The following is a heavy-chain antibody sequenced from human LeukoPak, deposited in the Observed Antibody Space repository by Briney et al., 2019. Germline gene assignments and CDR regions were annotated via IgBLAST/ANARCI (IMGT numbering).Heavy chain of an antibody. J-gene: IGHJ4*02. CDR2: INSDGSST. V-gene: IGHV3-74*01. CDR1: GFTFSSYW. D-gene: IGHD3-9*01. Sequence: PGGSLRLSCAASGFTFSSYWMHWVRQAPGKGLVWVSRINSDGSSTSYADSVKGRFTISRDNAKNSLYLQMNSLGAEDTAVYYCARHSDYDILTGPNDYWGQGTLVTVSS. CDR3: ARHSDYDILTGPNDY.